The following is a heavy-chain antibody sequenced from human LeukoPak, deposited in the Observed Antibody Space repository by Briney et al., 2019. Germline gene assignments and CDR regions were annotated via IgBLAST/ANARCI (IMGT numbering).Heavy chain of an antibody. CDR3: AKGGSYDFKSTFDY. V-gene: IGHV3-30*02. J-gene: IGHJ4*02. D-gene: IGHD2-15*01. CDR1: GFTFSSYG. Sequence: PGGSLRLSCAASGFTFSSYGMHWVRQAPGKGLEWGAFIRYDGSNKYYEDSVKGRFTISRDNPKNTLYLQMNSLRAEDTAVYYCAKGGSYDFKSTFDYWGQGALVTVSS. CDR2: IRYDGSNK.